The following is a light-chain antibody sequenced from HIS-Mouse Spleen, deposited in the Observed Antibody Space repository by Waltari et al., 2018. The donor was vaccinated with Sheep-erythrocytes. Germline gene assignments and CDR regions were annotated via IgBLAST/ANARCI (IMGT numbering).Light chain of an antibody. CDR3: QAWDSSTVV. CDR1: KLGDKY. Sequence: SYELTQPPSVSVSPGQTASITCPGDKLGDKYACWYHQKPGQSPVLVIYQDSKRPSGIPARFSGSNSGNTATLTISGTQAMDEADYYCQAWDSSTVVFGGGTKLTVL. CDR2: QDS. V-gene: IGLV3-1*01. J-gene: IGLJ2*01.